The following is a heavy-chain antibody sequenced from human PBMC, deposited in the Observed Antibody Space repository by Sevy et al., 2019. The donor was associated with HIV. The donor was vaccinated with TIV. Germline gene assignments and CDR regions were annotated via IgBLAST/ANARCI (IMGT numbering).Heavy chain of an antibody. CDR1: GYTFTSYG. V-gene: IGHV1-18*01. CDR3: AGEGRRGDDYYALDY. Sequence: ASVKVSCKASGYTFTSYGISWVRQAPGQGLEWMGWISDYNGNTNYAQKLQGRVTMTTDTSTSTAYMELRSLRSDDTAVDYCAGEGRRGDDYYALDYWGQGTPVTVSS. J-gene: IGHJ4*02. D-gene: IGHD3-16*01. CDR2: ISDYNGNT.